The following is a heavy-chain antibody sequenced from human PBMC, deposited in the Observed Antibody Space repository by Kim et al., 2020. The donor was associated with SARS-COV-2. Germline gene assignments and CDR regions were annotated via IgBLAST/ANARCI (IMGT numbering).Heavy chain of an antibody. CDR2: INAGNGNT. CDR1: GYTFTSYA. V-gene: IGHV1-3*01. J-gene: IGHJ5*02. Sequence: ASVKVSCKASGYTFTSYAMHWVRQAPGQRLEWMGWINAGNGNTKYSQKFQGRVTITRDTSASTAYMELSSLRSEDTAVYYCARGRADCGGDCYHLGWFDPWGQGTLVTVSS. D-gene: IGHD2-21*02. CDR3: ARGRADCGGDCYHLGWFDP.